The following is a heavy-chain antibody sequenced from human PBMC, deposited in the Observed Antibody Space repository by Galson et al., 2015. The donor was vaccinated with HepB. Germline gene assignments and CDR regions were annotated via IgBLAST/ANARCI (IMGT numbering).Heavy chain of an antibody. Sequence: PALVKPTQTLTLTCTFSGFSLSTSGVGVGWIRQPPGKALEWLALIYWDDDKRYSPSLKSRLTITKDTSKNQVVLTMTNMDPVDTATYYRAHRGIAAAGRPYYFDYWAREPWSPSPQ. J-gene: IGHJ4*02. CDR3: AHRGIAAAGRPYYFDY. D-gene: IGHD6-13*01. CDR1: GFSLSTSGVG. V-gene: IGHV2-5*02. CDR2: IYWDDDK.